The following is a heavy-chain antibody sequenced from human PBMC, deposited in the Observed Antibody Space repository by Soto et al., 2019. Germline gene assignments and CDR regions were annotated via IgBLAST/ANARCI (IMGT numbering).Heavy chain of an antibody. D-gene: IGHD3-10*01. V-gene: IGHV3-9*01. J-gene: IGHJ3*02. Sequence: EVQLVESGGGLVQPGRSLRLSCAASGFTFDDYAMHWVRQAPGKGLEWVSGISWDSGNIDFSDSVKGRFTITRDNTKNSLYLQMYSLRAEDTALYYCARGLSYGLGSYVLFDAFDIWGQGTLVTVSS. CDR3: ARGLSYGLGSYVLFDAFDI. CDR1: GFTFDDYA. CDR2: ISWDSGNI.